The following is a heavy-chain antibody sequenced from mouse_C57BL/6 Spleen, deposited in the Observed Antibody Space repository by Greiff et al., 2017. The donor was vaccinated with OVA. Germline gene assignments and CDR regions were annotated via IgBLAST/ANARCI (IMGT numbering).Heavy chain of an antibody. CDR1: GYTFTDYN. D-gene: IGHD1-1*01. V-gene: IGHV1-22*01. Sequence: EVQLQQSGPELVKPGASVKMSCKASGYTFTDYNMHWVKQSHGKSLEWIGYINPNNGGTSYNQKFKGKATLTVNKSSSTAYMELRSLTSEDSAVYYCARYGYYGSSPFDYWGQGTTLTVSS. CDR3: ARYGYYGSSPFDY. J-gene: IGHJ2*01. CDR2: INPNNGGT.